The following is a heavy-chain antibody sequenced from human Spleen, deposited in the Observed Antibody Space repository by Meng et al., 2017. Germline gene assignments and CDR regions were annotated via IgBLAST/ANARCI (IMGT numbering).Heavy chain of an antibody. CDR2: INHSGST. V-gene: IGHV4-34*01. CDR3: ARGRGYNSQLYNWFDP. Sequence: QVQLQQWGAGLLKPSETLSLTCAVYGGSFSGYYWSWIRQPPGKDLEWIGEINHSGSTHYNPSLTSRVSISVDTSKNQFSLKLTSVTAADTAMYYCARGRGYNSQLYNWFDPWGQGTLVTVSS. CDR1: GGSFSGYY. J-gene: IGHJ5*02. D-gene: IGHD3-10*01.